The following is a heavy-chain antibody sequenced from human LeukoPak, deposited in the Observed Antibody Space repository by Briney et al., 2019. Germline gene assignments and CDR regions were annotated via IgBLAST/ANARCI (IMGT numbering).Heavy chain of an antibody. D-gene: IGHD5/OR15-5a*01. CDR2: IIPIFGTA. Sequence: SVKVSCKASGGTFSSYAISWVRQAPGQGLEWMGGIIPIFGTANYAQKFQGRVTITMDESTSTAYMELSSLRSEDTAVYYCARGLRRGRAFDIWGQGTMVNVSS. CDR1: GGTFSSYA. J-gene: IGHJ3*02. CDR3: ARGLRRGRAFDI. V-gene: IGHV1-69*05.